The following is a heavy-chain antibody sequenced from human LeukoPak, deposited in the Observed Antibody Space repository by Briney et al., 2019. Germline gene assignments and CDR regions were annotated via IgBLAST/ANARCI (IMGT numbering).Heavy chain of an antibody. V-gene: IGHV1-46*01. J-gene: IGHJ6*02. CDR2: INPSGGST. CDR3: AREYSSSTHLYYYYGMDV. Sequence: ASVKVFCKASGYTFTSYYMHWVRQAPGQGLEWMGIINPSGGSTSYAQKFQGRVTMTRDTSTSTVYMELSSLRSEDTAVYYCAREYSSSTHLYYYYGMDVWGQGTTVTVSS. CDR1: GYTFTSYY. D-gene: IGHD6-6*01.